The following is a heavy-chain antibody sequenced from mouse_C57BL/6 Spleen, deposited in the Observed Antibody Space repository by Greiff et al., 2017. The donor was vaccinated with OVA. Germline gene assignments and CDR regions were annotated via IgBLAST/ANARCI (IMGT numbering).Heavy chain of an antibody. CDR3: ANYYGSTPIAY. J-gene: IGHJ3*01. CDR2: ISSGSSTI. V-gene: IGHV5-17*01. CDR1: GFTFSDYG. D-gene: IGHD1-1*01. Sequence: EVKLVESGGGLVKPGGSLTLSCAASGFTFSDYGMHWVRQAPEKGLEWVAYISSGSSTIYYADTVKGRFTISRDNAKNTLFLQMTSLRSEDTAMYYCANYYGSTPIAYWGQGTLVTVSA.